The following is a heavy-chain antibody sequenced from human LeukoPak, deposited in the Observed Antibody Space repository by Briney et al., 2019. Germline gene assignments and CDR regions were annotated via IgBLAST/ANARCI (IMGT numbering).Heavy chain of an antibody. CDR1: GFTFSSYV. J-gene: IGHJ4*02. V-gene: IGHV3-23*01. CDR3: AKKEAMIRGVPYYYDF. D-gene: IGHD3-10*01. Sequence: GGSLRLSCSASGFTFSSYVMTWVRQAAGQGLEWVSAISGSVDGTYYADSVKGRFTISRDNSKNTLYLKMNSLRAEDTAVYYCAKKEAMIRGVPYYYDFWGQGTLVTVSS. CDR2: ISGSVDGT.